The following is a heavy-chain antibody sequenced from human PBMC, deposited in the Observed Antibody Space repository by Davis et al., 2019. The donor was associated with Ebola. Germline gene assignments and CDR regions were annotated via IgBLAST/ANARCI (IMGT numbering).Heavy chain of an antibody. CDR2: IWYDGSRK. CDR3: AIPDCSGANCYSVYIKN. Sequence: GGSLRLSCAASGFNFRSYGMHWVRQAPDKGLEWVAVIWYDGSRKYYGDSVKGRFTISRDNSNNLLYLQMNSLRAEDTAVYHCAIPDCSGANCYSVYIKNWGQGTLVTVSS. CDR1: GFNFRSYG. J-gene: IGHJ4*02. V-gene: IGHV3-33*01. D-gene: IGHD2-15*01.